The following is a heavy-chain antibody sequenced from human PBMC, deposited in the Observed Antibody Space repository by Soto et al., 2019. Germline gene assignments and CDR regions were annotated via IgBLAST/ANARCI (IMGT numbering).Heavy chain of an antibody. V-gene: IGHV3-9*01. CDR1: GFTFDDYA. CDR3: AKEASDYMDV. CDR2: ISWNSGSI. J-gene: IGHJ6*03. Sequence: EVQLVESGGGLVQPGRSLRLSCAASGFTFDDYAMHWVRQAPGKGLEWVSGISWNSGSIGYADSVKGRFTISRDNAKNSLYLQMNSLRAEDTALYYSAKEASDYMDVWGKGTTVTVSS.